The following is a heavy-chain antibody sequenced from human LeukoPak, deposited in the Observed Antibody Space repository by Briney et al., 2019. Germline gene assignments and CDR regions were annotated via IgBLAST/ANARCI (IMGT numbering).Heavy chain of an antibody. V-gene: IGHV3-23*01. CDR2: ISGSGDGT. Sequence: GGSLRLSCVASGFTFNIYAMSWVRQAPGKGLEWVSGISGSGDGTHYADSVRGRFTISRDNSKNTLYLQMNSLRAEDTAIYYCAKGILGYCSGGSCYSLGYWDQGTLVTVSS. D-gene: IGHD2-15*01. J-gene: IGHJ4*02. CDR1: GFTFNIYA. CDR3: AKGILGYCSGGSCYSLGY.